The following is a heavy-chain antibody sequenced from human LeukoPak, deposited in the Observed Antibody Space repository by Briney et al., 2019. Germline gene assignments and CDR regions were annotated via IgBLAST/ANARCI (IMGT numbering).Heavy chain of an antibody. V-gene: IGHV1-2*02. D-gene: IGHD4-17*01. CDR2: INTYSGGT. CDR3: ARDRYGDYGL. CDR1: GYTFTDYH. J-gene: IGHJ4*02. Sequence: ASVKVSCKASGYTFTDYHLHWVRQAPGQGLEWMGWINTYSGGTNYAQKFQGRVTLTRDMSINTVYMELGRLRFDDTAVYYCARDRYGDYGLWGQGTLVTVS.